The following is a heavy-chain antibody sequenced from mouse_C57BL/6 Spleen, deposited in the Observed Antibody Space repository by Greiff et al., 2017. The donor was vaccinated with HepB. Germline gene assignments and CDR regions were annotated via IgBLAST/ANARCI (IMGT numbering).Heavy chain of an antibody. V-gene: IGHV5-4*01. CDR3: ARDRVGAYFDY. CDR1: GFTFSSYA. Sequence: EVQLVESGGGLVKPGGSLKLSCAASGFTFSSYAMSWVRQTPEKRLEWVATISDGGSYTDYTDNVKGRFTISRDNAKNNLYMQMSHLKSEDTAMYYCARDRVGAYFDYWGQGTTLTVSS. CDR2: ISDGGSYT. J-gene: IGHJ2*01.